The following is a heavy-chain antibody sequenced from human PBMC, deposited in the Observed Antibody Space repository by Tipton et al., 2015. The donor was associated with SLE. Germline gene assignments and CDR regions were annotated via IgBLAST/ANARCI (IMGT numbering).Heavy chain of an antibody. CDR1: GGSFSGYY. CDR3: ASGKYDQGDDY. J-gene: IGHJ4*02. Sequence: TLSLTCAVYGGSFSGYYWSWIRQSPGKGLEWIGEINHSGSTNYNPSLKSRVTISVDTSKNQFSLKLSSVTAADTAVYYCASGKYDQGDDYWGQGTLVTVSS. V-gene: IGHV4-34*01. D-gene: IGHD3-16*01. CDR2: INHSGST.